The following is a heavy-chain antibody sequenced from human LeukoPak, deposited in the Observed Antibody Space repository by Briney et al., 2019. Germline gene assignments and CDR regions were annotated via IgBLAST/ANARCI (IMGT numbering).Heavy chain of an antibody. CDR1: GFTFGNYA. CDR2: ITVSGDST. Sequence: PAGGSLRLSCAASGFTFGNYAMSWVRQAPGKGLEWVSGITVSGDSTYYADSVKGRFTISRDNSKNTLYLQMNSLRAEDTAVYYCARGGSGGFDYWGQGTLVTVSS. D-gene: IGHD6-19*01. V-gene: IGHV3-23*01. CDR3: ARGGSGGFDY. J-gene: IGHJ4*02.